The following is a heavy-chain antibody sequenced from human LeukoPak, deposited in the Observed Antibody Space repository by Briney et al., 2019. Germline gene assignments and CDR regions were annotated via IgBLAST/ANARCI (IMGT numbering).Heavy chain of an antibody. CDR1: GFTFSSHW. J-gene: IGHJ6*02. Sequence: GGSLRLSCAASGFTFSSHWMSWVRQAPGMGLEWVANIKHDGSEKYYVDSVKGRFTISRDNAKNSLYLQMNSLRAEDTAVYYCARVSYYDSSGYFPYYYYYGMDVWGQVTTVTVSS. CDR3: ARVSYYDSSGYFPYYYYYGMDV. V-gene: IGHV3-7*03. D-gene: IGHD3-22*01. CDR2: IKHDGSEK.